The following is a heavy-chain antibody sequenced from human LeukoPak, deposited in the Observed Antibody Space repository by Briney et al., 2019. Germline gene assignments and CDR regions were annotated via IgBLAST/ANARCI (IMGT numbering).Heavy chain of an antibody. CDR3: AREAQVVVTAFGNNFDY. J-gene: IGHJ4*02. CDR2: IYYSGST. V-gene: IGHV4-39*07. CDR1: GGSISSSSYY. D-gene: IGHD2-21*02. Sequence: PSETLSLTCTVSGGSISSSSYYWGWIRQPPGKGLEWIGSIYYSGSTYYNPSLKSRVTISVDTSKNQFSLKLSSVTAADTAVYYCAREAQVVVTAFGNNFDYWGQGTLVTVSS.